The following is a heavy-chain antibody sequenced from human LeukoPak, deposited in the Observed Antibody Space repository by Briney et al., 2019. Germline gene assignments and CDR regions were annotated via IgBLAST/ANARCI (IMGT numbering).Heavy chain of an antibody. CDR3: ARLDYGDYAGFDY. V-gene: IGHV4-39*01. J-gene: IGHJ4*02. CDR2: IYYSGST. CDR1: GGSISSSSYY. D-gene: IGHD4-17*01. Sequence: SSETLSLTCTVSGGSISSSSYYWGWIRQPPGKGLEWIGSIYYSGSTYYNPSLKSRVTISVDTSKDQFSLKLSSVTAADTAVYYCARLDYGDYAGFDYWGQETLVTVSS.